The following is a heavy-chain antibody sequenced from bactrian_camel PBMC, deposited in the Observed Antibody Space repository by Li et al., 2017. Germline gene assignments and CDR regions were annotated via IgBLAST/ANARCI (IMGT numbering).Heavy chain of an antibody. CDR3: AAREPWQTEYNY. Sequence: HVQLVESGGGSVQAGGSLRLSCPGSWQDKGTYYMAWFRQTPGKEREGVASIATDGSDFGPVYADSVKGRFTISRDNAKNTLFLQMNSLKSDDTGMYYCAAREPWQTEYNYWGQGTQVTVS. D-gene: IGHD7*01. CDR2: IATDGSDFGP. V-gene: IGHV3S55*01. J-gene: IGHJ4*01. CDR1: WQDKGTYY.